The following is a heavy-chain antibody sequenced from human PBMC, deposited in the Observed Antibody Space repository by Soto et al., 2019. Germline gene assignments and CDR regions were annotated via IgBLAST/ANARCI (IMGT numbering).Heavy chain of an antibody. D-gene: IGHD2-2*01. J-gene: IGHJ5*02. CDR3: ARSHVVVPADLNWFDP. Sequence: SETLSLTCAVYGGSFSGYYWSWIRQPPGMGLEWIGEINHSGSTNYNPSLKSRVTISVDTSKNQFSLKLSSVTAADTAVYYCARSHVVVPADLNWFDPWGQGTLVTVSS. CDR2: INHSGST. V-gene: IGHV4-34*01. CDR1: GGSFSGYY.